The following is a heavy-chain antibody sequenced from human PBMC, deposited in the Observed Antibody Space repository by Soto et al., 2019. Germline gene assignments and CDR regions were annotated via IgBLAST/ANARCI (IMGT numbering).Heavy chain of an antibody. V-gene: IGHV3-23*01. CDR3: AKNHRSTDEVDF. CDR1: GFTFDNSA. Sequence: EVQLLESGGDLVQPGGSLTLSCTPSGFTFDNSAMTWVRLAPGKGLEWVASISAAGGASYYADSVKGRFVISRDNSKESLSLQMTRLRVEDSAVYYCAKNHRSTDEVDFWGQGTRVTVSS. CDR2: ISAAGGAS. D-gene: IGHD2-2*01. J-gene: IGHJ4*02.